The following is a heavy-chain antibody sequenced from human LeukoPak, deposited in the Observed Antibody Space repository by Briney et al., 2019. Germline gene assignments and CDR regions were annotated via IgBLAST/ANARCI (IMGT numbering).Heavy chain of an antibody. CDR1: GGSISSYY. Sequence: PSETLSLTCTVSGGSISSYYWSWIRQPPGKGLEWIGYIYYSGSTNYNPSLKSRVTISVDTSKNQFSLKLSSATAADTAVYYCARDSPIYYMDVWGKGTTVTVSS. J-gene: IGHJ6*03. CDR3: ARDSPIYYMDV. V-gene: IGHV4-59*01. CDR2: IYYSGST.